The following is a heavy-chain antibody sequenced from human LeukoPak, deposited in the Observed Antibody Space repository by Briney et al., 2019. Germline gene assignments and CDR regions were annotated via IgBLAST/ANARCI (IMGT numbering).Heavy chain of an antibody. CDR3: ATTSLFSFFDY. D-gene: IGHD2-21*01. CDR1: GFTFAYYT. CDR2: IYSGGST. J-gene: IGHJ4*02. Sequence: GRSLRLSCAASGFTFAYYTIHWARQAPGKGLEWVSIIYSGGSTYYADSVKGRFTISRDNSKSTLYLQMNSLRAEDTAVYYCATTSLFSFFDYWGQGTLVTVSS. V-gene: IGHV3-66*01.